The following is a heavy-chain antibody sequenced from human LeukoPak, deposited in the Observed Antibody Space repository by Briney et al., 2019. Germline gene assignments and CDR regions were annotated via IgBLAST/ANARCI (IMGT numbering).Heavy chain of an antibody. J-gene: IGHJ4*02. Sequence: SETLSLTCTVSGGSINRINDYWGWIRQPPGKGLEWIGTIYYSWSTYSHTSLKSRVAISVDTSKNQFSMKLSSVTAADTAVYYCVKTNSWTDYYFDYWGQGTLVTVSS. CDR1: GGSINRINDY. CDR2: IYYSWST. D-gene: IGHD1-1*01. V-gene: IGHV4-39*07. CDR3: VKTNSWTDYYFDY.